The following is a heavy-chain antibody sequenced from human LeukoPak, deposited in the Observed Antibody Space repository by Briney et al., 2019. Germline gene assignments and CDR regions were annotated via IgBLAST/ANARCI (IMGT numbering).Heavy chain of an antibody. CDR3: ARVCGGDCYPFFDY. V-gene: IGHV1-3*01. CDR1: GYTFTSYA. D-gene: IGHD2-21*02. CDR2: INAGNGNT. J-gene: IGHJ4*02. Sequence: GASVKVSCKASGYTFTSYAMHWVRQAPGQRLEWMGWINAGNGNTKYSQKFQGRVTITRDTSASTAYMELSSLRSEDTAVYYCARVCGGDCYPFFDYWGQGTLVTVSS.